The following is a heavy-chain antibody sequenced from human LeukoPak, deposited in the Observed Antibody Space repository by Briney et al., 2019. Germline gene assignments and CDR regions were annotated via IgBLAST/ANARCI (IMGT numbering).Heavy chain of an antibody. CDR3: ARVGDWNELVY. D-gene: IGHD1-1*01. CDR1: GGSISSYY. Sequence: SETLSLTCTVPGGSISSYYWSWIRQPPGKGLEWIGYIYYSESTNYNPSLKSRVTILVDTSKNQFSLKLSSVTAADTAVYYCARVGDWNELVYCGQGTLVTVSS. V-gene: IGHV4-59*01. J-gene: IGHJ4*02. CDR2: IYYSEST.